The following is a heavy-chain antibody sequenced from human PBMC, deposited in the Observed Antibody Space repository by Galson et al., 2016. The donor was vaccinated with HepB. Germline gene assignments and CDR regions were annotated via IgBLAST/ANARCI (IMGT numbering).Heavy chain of an antibody. D-gene: IGHD3-22*01. Sequence: SLRLSCAASGFTLSSYGMHWVRQAPGKGLNWVSGIWCDGSNKYYADSVKGRFTISRDNSKNTLYLQMNSLRADDTAVYYCARADYYNSRGYYYSSPDIWGQGTLVTVSS. CDR2: IWCDGSNK. CDR1: GFTLSSYG. J-gene: IGHJ3*02. CDR3: ARADYYNSRGYYYSSPDI. V-gene: IGHV3-33*01.